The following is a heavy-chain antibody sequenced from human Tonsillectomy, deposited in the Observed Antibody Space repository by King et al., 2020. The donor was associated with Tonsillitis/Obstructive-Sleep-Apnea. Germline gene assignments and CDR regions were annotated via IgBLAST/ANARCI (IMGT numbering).Heavy chain of an antibody. D-gene: IGHD2-15*01. J-gene: IGHJ3*02. CDR2: VYWDDDK. CDR3: AHRRLRIYPSDAFDS. Sequence: TLKESGPTLVKPTQTLTLTCTFSGFSLSTTGVGVGWIRQPPGKALEWLALVYWDDDKRYSTSLKSRLTITEDTSKNQVVLTMTNMDPVDTATYYCAHRRLRIYPSDAFDSWGQGTMVTVSS. CDR1: GFSLSTTGVG. V-gene: IGHV2-5*02.